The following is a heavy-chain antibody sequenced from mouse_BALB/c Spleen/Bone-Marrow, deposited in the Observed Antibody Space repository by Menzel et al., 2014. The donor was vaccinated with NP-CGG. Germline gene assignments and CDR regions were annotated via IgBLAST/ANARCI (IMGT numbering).Heavy chain of an antibody. CDR3: ARANFGNYGVY. Sequence: QVQLQQSGAELVKPGASVKLSCKTSGYTFTSYWIHWVKQRPGQGLEWIGEINPSNGRTSYNEKFKSKATLAVDTSSSTAYMQLISLTSEDSAVYYCARANFGNYGVYWGQGSTLTVSS. CDR2: INPSNGRT. D-gene: IGHD2-1*01. J-gene: IGHJ2*01. V-gene: IGHV1S81*02. CDR1: GYTFTSYW.